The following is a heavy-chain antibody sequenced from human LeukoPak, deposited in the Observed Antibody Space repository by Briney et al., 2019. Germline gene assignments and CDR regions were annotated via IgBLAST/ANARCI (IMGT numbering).Heavy chain of an antibody. V-gene: IGHV4-39*07. Sequence: SETLSLTCNVSGDSITSSSHYWGWIRQPPGKGLEWIGSIYYTGSTYYNPSLKSRVTISLDTSKNQFSLKLTSVTAADTAVYYCARTRRSGWNYDYYYYMDVWGKGTTVTVSS. CDR1: GDSITSSSHY. CDR3: ARTRRSGWNYDYYYYMDV. D-gene: IGHD6-25*01. CDR2: IYYTGST. J-gene: IGHJ6*03.